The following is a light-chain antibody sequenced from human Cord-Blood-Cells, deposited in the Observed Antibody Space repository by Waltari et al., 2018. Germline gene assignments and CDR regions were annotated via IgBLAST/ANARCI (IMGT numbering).Light chain of an antibody. Sequence: DIVMTQPPDSLAVSLGERATINCKSSQSVLYISNNKNYLAWYQQKPGQPPKLLIYWASTRESGVPDRFSGSGSGTDFTLTISSLQAEDVAVYYCQQYYSTPITFGQGTRLEIK. V-gene: IGKV4-1*01. CDR2: WAS. J-gene: IGKJ5*01. CDR3: QQYYSTPIT. CDR1: QSVLYISNNKNY.